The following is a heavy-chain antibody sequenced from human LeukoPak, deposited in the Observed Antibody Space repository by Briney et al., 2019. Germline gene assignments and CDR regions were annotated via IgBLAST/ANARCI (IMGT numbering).Heavy chain of an antibody. J-gene: IGHJ6*02. Sequence: GGSLRLSCAASGFNFSSYWMHWVRQAPGKGLEWVSVISGSGGTTYYADSVKGRFTISRDNSKSTLYLQMNSLRAEDTAVYYCAKDTSGSTSYSYHYGMDVWGQGTTVTVSS. CDR2: ISGSGGTT. V-gene: IGHV3-23*01. CDR3: AKDTSGSTSYSYHYGMDV. CDR1: GFNFSSYW. D-gene: IGHD1-26*01.